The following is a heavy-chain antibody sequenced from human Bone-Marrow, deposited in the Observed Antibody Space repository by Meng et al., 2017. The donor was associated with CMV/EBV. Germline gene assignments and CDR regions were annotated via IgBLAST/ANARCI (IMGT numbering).Heavy chain of an antibody. CDR2: IRSRAYGGTP. V-gene: IGHV3-49*04. CDR3: TRSYTTSRDYYFDD. Sequence: GGSLRLSCAASGFNFDEYAMNWVRQAPGKGLEWMGFIRSRAYGGTPEYAASVKGRFTISRDDSKSIAYLQINSLKTEDTAMFYCTRSYTTSRDYYFDDWGQGTLVTVSS. J-gene: IGHJ4*02. D-gene: IGHD3-16*02. CDR1: GFNFDEYA.